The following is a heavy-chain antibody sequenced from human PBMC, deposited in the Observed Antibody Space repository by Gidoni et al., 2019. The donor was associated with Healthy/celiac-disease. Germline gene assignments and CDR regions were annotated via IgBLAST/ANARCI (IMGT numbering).Heavy chain of an antibody. Sequence: EVQLVESGGGLVKPGGSLRLSCAASGFTFSSYSMNWVRQAPGKGLEWVSSISSSSSYIYYADSVKGRFTISRDNAKNSLYLQMNSLRAEDTAVYYCARANRGGDFWSGYYSYYYYYYMDVWGKGTTVTVSS. CDR1: GFTFSSYS. D-gene: IGHD3-3*01. CDR2: ISSSSSYI. CDR3: ARANRGGDFWSGYYSYYYYYYMDV. V-gene: IGHV3-21*01. J-gene: IGHJ6*03.